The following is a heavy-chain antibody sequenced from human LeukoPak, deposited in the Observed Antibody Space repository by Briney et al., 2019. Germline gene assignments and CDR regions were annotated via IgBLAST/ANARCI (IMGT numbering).Heavy chain of an antibody. D-gene: IGHD3-10*01. J-gene: IGHJ5*02. CDR3: ARMAPMVRGPWGWFDP. V-gene: IGHV3-23*01. CDR2: ISGSGGGT. Sequence: GGSLRLSCAASGFTFSSYAMSWVRQAPGKGLEWVSAISGSGGGTYYADSVKGRFTISRDNSKNTLYLQMNSLRAEDTAMYYCARMAPMVRGPWGWFDPWGQGTLVTVSS. CDR1: GFTFSSYA.